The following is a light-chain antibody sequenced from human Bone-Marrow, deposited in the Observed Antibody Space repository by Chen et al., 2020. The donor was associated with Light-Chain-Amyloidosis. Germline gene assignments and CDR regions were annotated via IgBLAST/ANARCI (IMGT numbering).Light chain of an antibody. CDR2: STN. CDR3: VLYVGSGIWV. V-gene: IGLV8-61*01. J-gene: IGLJ3*02. CDR1: SGSVSTYYY. Sequence: QTVVTQEPSFSVSPGVTVTLTCGLSSGSVSTYYYPAWYQQTPGQAPRTLIYSTNTRSSGVPDRFSGSILGNKAALTITGAQADDESVYYCVLYVGSGIWVFGGGTKLTVL.